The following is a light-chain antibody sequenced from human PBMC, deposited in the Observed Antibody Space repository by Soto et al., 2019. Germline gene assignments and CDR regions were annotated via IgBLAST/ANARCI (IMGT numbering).Light chain of an antibody. J-gene: IGKJ1*01. Sequence: DIEVTQTPSSLSGSVGDGVTITCGASQAIRNDVGWYQQKPGKDPKRLIYVASRLESGVPSRFSGSGFGTEFTLTISGLQPEDFATYYCLQHNNYPWTFGQGTKVDIK. CDR2: VAS. V-gene: IGKV1-17*01. CDR3: LQHNNYPWT. CDR1: QAIRND.